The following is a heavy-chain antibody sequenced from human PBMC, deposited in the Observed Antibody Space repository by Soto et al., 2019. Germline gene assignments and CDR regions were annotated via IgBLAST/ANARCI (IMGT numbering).Heavy chain of an antibody. CDR2: IIPIFGTA. Sequence: QVQLVQSGAEVKKPGSSVKVSCKASGGTFRSYAISWVRQAPGQGLEWMGGIIPIFGTANYAQKFQGRVTVTADESTSTAYMELSSLRSEDTAVYYCARVGTSSGIDYWGQGTLVTVSS. D-gene: IGHD6-19*01. CDR1: GGTFRSYA. J-gene: IGHJ4*02. CDR3: ARVGTSSGIDY. V-gene: IGHV1-69*01.